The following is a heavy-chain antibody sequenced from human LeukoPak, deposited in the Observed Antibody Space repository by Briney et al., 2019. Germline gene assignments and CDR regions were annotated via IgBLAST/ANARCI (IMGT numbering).Heavy chain of an antibody. CDR1: GFTFSSYA. Sequence: GGSLRLSFAASGFTFSSYAMHWVRQAPGKGLEWVAVISYDGSNKYYADSVKGRFTISRDNSRNTLYLQMNSLRAEDTAVYYCARDSPRVISSSSHFDYWGQGTLVTVSS. D-gene: IGHD6-6*01. J-gene: IGHJ4*02. CDR3: ARDSPRVISSSSHFDY. V-gene: IGHV3-30-3*01. CDR2: ISYDGSNK.